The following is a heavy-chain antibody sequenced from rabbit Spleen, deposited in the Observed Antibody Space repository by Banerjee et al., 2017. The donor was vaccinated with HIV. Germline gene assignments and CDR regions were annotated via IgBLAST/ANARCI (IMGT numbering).Heavy chain of an antibody. D-gene: IGHD6-1*01. CDR2: INAVTGKA. CDR3: ARDLHYASV. V-gene: IGHV1S45*01. Sequence: QEQLVESGGGLVKPEGSLKLSCTASGFSFSNKAVMCWVRQAPGKGLEWIACINAVTGKAVYASWAKGRFTFSRTSSTTVTLQMTSLTAADTATYFCARDLHYASVWGPGTLAPS. CDR1: GFSFSNKAV. J-gene: IGHJ4*02.